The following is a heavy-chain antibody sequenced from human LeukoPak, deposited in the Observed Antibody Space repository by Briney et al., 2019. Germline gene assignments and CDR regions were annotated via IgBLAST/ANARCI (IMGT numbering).Heavy chain of an antibody. D-gene: IGHD4-17*01. CDR3: AKDAGYGDYLDYFDD. V-gene: IGHV3-23*01. CDR1: GFTFSSYA. CDR2: ISGSGGST. Sequence: AGGSLRLSCAASGFTFSSYAMSWVRQAPGKGPEWVSAISGSGGSTYYADSVKGRFTISRDNSKNTLYLQMNSLRAEDTAVYYCAKDAGYGDYLDYFDDWGQGTLVTVSS. J-gene: IGHJ4*02.